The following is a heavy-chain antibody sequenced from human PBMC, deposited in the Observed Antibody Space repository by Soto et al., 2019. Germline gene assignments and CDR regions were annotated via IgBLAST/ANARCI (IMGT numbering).Heavy chain of an antibody. V-gene: IGHV3-23*01. CDR1: GFSFTNYA. CDR3: AGAYCSGTTCYGLYGMDV. Sequence: QPGGSLRLSCAASGFSFTNYAMHWVRQASGKGLEWVSSMSGSGGGTYYADSVKGRFTISRDNSKNTLFLQMNSLRAEDTALYYCAGAYCSGTTCYGLYGMDVWGQGTTVTVSS. D-gene: IGHD2-2*01. CDR2: MSGSGGGT. J-gene: IGHJ6*02.